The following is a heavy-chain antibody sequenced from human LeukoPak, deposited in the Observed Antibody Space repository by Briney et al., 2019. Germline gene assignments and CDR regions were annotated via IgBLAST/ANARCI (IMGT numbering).Heavy chain of an antibody. J-gene: IGHJ4*02. CDR2: INPSGGST. V-gene: IGHV1-46*01. CDR1: GYTFTRYY. D-gene: IGHD3-10*01. Sequence: ASVKVSCKASGYTFTRYYMHRVRQAPGQGLDWMGIINPSGGSTSYAQKFQGRVTMTRDTSTSTVYMELSSLRSEDTAVYYCARDRDERRDFDYWGQGTLVTVSS. CDR3: ARDRDERRDFDY.